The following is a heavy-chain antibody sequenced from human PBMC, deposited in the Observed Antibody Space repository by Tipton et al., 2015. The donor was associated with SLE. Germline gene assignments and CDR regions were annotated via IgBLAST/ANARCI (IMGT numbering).Heavy chain of an antibody. CDR2: INYSGNT. CDR1: GGSIRSGGYH. CDR3: ARIGGDYGGSPFDH. J-gene: IGHJ4*02. Sequence: GLVKPSQTLSLTCTVSGGSIRSGGYHWTWIRQHPGKGLEWIGYINYSGNTYYNPSLKSRVIISVDTSENHFSLKLSSVTVADTAVYFCARIGGDYGGSPFDHWGQGTLVTVSA. D-gene: IGHD4/OR15-4a*01. V-gene: IGHV4-31*02.